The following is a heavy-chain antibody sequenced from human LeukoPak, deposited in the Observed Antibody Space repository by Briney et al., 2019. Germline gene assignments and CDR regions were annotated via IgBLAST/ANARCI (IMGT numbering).Heavy chain of an antibody. CDR3: AKHITERGPDAFDI. J-gene: IGHJ3*02. CDR1: KFNFNSYG. Sequence: PGGSLRLSCTTSKFNFNSYGMTWVRQAPGKGLESVSAISGSGGSTYYADSVKGRFTISRDNSKNTLYLQMNSLGVEDTAVYYCAKHITERGPDAFDIWGQGTMVTVSS. V-gene: IGHV3-23*01. D-gene: IGHD3-16*01. CDR2: ISGSGGST.